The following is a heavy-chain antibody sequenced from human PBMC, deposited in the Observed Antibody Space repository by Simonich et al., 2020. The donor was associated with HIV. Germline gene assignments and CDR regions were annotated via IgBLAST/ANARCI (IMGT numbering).Heavy chain of an antibody. CDR1: GASFNAYY. J-gene: IGHJ6*03. Sequence: QVQLQQWGAGLLKPSETLSLTCAVYGASFNAYYWSWIRQSPGKGLEWIGEINHSGSTKYKPSLKRRLTISADTSKNQFSLKLTSVTAADTAVYYCARGIRAGDFYSQYYYYMDVWGKGTTVIVSS. D-gene: IGHD2-21*02. V-gene: IGHV4-34*01. CDR3: ARGIRAGDFYSQYYYYMDV. CDR2: INHSGST.